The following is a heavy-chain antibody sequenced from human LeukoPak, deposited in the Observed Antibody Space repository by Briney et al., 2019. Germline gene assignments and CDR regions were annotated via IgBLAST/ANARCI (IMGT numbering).Heavy chain of an antibody. CDR2: IYYSGST. V-gene: IGHV4-39*07. CDR3: ARDFQGYSSSSNPYYFDY. J-gene: IGHJ4*02. CDR1: GGSISSSSYY. Sequence: SETLSLTCTVSGGSISSSSYYWGWIRQPPGKGLEWIGGIYYSGSTYYNPSLKSRVTISVDTSKNQFSLKLSSVTAADTAVYYCARDFQGYSSSSNPYYFDYWGQGTLVTVSS. D-gene: IGHD6-6*01.